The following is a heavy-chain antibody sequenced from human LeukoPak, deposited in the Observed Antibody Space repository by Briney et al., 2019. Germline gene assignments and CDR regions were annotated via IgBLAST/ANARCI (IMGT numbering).Heavy chain of an antibody. D-gene: IGHD4-17*01. CDR2: IIPIFGTA. Sequence: WASVKVSCKASGGTFSSYAISWVRQAPGQGLEWMGGIIPIFGTANYAQKFQGRVTITTDESTSTAYMELSSLRSEDTAVYYCARGRTTVTMHYWFDPWGQEPWSPSPQ. J-gene: IGHJ5*02. V-gene: IGHV1-69*05. CDR1: GGTFSSYA. CDR3: ARGRTTVTMHYWFDP.